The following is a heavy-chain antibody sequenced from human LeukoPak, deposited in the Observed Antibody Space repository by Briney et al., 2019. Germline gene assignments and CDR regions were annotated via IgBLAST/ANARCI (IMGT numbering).Heavy chain of an antibody. J-gene: IGHJ3*02. CDR1: GGPVTRRNHS. Sequence: PSETLSLTCTAPGGPVTRRNHSSSRLPRPPRNALPPTPPLYPSGSTNYNPSLKSRVTISVDTSKIQFSLKLSSVTAADTAVYYCARGSPWFGELRDAFDIWGQGTMVTVSS. V-gene: IGHV4-61*02. D-gene: IGHD3-10*01. CDR2: LYPSGST. CDR3: ARGSPWFGELRDAFDI.